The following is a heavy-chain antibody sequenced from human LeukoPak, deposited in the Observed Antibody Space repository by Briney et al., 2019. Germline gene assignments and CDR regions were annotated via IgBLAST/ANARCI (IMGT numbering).Heavy chain of an antibody. V-gene: IGHV5-51*01. D-gene: IGHD3-22*01. CDR3: ARQSVRGDAFDI. J-gene: IGHJ3*02. Sequence: GESLKISCQGSGFTFTTYWIGWVRQMPGKGLEWMGIIFAGDSETRYSPSCQGQVTFSADKSISTAYLQWSSLKASDTAIYYCARQSVRGDAFDIWGQGTMVTVSS. CDR2: IFAGDSET. CDR1: GFTFTTYW.